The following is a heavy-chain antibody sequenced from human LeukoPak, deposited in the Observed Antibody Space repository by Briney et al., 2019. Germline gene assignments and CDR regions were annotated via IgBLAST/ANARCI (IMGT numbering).Heavy chain of an antibody. J-gene: IGHJ4*02. CDR1: GFTFSRYS. D-gene: IGHD6-13*01. Sequence: GGSLRLSCAASGFTFSRYSMNWVRRAPGKGLEWVSSISSGSSFMYYADSVKGRFTISRDNAKNSLYLQMNSLRAEDTAVYYCARDQGAAAGTEFDYWGQGTLVTVSS. V-gene: IGHV3-21*01. CDR2: ISSGSSFM. CDR3: ARDQGAAAGTEFDY.